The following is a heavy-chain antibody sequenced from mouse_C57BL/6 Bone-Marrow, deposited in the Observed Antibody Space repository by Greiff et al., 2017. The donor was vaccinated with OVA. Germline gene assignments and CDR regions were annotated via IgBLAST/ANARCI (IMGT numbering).Heavy chain of an antibody. J-gene: IGHJ3*01. V-gene: IGHV1-64*01. CDR1: GYTFTSYW. Sequence: QVQLQQSGAELVKPGASVKLSCKASGYTFTSYWMHWVKQRPGQGLEWIGMIHPNSGSTNYNEKFKSKATLTVDKSSSTAYMQLSSLTSEDSAVYYCARRYYGNFGAYWGQGTLVTVSA. D-gene: IGHD2-1*01. CDR2: IHPNSGST. CDR3: ARRYYGNFGAY.